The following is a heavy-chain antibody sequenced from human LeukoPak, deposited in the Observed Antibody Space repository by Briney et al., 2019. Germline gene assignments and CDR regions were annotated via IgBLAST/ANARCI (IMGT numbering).Heavy chain of an antibody. Sequence: PGGSLRLSCAASGLTFSKAWMSCVRQAPGKGLEWVGRIKTKTESGTTDYAAPVKGRFTISRDDSEDTLYLQMNGLKTEDTAVYYCTPSGTTTTRFVDYWGQGTLVTVSS. D-gene: IGHD1-26*01. J-gene: IGHJ4*02. CDR2: IKTKTESGTT. CDR3: TPSGTTTTRFVDY. CDR1: GLTFSKAW. V-gene: IGHV3-15*01.